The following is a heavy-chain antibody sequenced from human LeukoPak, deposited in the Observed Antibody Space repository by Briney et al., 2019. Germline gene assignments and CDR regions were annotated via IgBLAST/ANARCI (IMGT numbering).Heavy chain of an antibody. V-gene: IGHV4-34*01. CDR1: GGSFSGYY. J-gene: IGHJ4*02. CDR3: ARGRRIVGAPFDY. CDR2: INHSGST. Sequence: SETLSLTCAVYGGSFSGYYWSWIRQPPGKGLEWIGEINHSGSTNYNPSLKSRVTISVDTSKNQFSLKLSSVTAADTAVYHCARGRRIVGAPFDYWGQGTLVTVSS. D-gene: IGHD1-26*01.